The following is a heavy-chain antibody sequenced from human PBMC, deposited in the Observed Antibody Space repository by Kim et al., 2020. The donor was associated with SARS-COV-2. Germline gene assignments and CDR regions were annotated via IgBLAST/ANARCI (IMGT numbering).Heavy chain of an antibody. V-gene: IGHV1-3*01. J-gene: IGHJ4*02. D-gene: IGHD1-26*01. Sequence: YSQKFQGRVTITRDTSASTAYMELSSLRSEDTAVYYCARSRSGSFLDFDYWGQGTLVTVSS. CDR3: ARSRSGSFLDFDY.